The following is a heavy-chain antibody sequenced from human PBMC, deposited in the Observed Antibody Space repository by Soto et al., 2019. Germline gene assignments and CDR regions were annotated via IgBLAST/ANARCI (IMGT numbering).Heavy chain of an antibody. CDR2: IYYSGST. J-gene: IGHJ6*03. CDR3: ARDRKQQLVSLDYYYYMDV. D-gene: IGHD6-13*01. CDR1: GGSISSYY. Sequence: PSETLSLTCTVSGGSISSYYWSWIRQPPGKGLEWIGYIYYSGSTNYNPSLKSRVTISVDTSKNQFSLKLSSVTAADTAVYYCARDRKQQLVSLDYYYYMDVWGKGTTVTVSS. V-gene: IGHV4-59*01.